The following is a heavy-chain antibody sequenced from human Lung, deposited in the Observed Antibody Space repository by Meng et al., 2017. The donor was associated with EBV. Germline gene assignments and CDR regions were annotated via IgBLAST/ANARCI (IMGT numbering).Heavy chain of an antibody. CDR1: GFTFSSYG. Sequence: EVQLVESGXXLXKPGGXXRLSCAASGFTFSSYGMTWVRQAPGKGLEWVSSISSSSSYIYYADSVKGRFSISRDNAKNSLSLQMNSLRVEDTAVYYCARLAGTGWFDPWGQGTLVTVSS. J-gene: IGHJ5*02. D-gene: IGHD1-7*01. CDR2: ISSSSSYI. CDR3: ARLAGTGWFDP. V-gene: IGHV3-21*06.